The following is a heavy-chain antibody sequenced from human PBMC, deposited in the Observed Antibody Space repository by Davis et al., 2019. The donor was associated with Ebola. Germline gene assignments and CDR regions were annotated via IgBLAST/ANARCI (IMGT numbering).Heavy chain of an antibody. V-gene: IGHV3-23*01. CDR3: ARGRKQWLVRWYGMDV. D-gene: IGHD6-19*01. J-gene: IGHJ6*02. CDR2: ISGSGGST. CDR1: GFTFSSYW. Sequence: PGGSLRLSCAASGFTFSSYWMSWVRQAPGKGLEWVSAISGSGGSTYYADSVKGRFTISRDNSKNTLYLQMNSLRAEDTAVYYCARGRKQWLVRWYGMDVWGQGTTVTVSS.